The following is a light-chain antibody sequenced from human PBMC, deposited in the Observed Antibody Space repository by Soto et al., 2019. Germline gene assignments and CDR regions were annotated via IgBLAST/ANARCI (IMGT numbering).Light chain of an antibody. CDR1: QSVTSN. V-gene: IGKV3-15*01. CDR3: QQYNNWPPMYT. CDR2: GAS. J-gene: IGKJ2*01. Sequence: EIVMTQSPATLSVSPGERATLSCRASQSVTSNLAWYQQKPGQAPRLLIYGASTRATGIPARFSGSGSGTEFTLTFSSLQSEDFALYYGQQYNNWPPMYTFGQGTKLEIK.